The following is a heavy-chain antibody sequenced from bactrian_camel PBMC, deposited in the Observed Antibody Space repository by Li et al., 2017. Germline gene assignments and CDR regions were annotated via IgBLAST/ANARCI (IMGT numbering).Heavy chain of an antibody. CDR2: LRADARS. CDR1: FNINSRSC. J-gene: IGHJ6*01. CDR3: AATVPLAACGTQRYFRY. Sequence: HVQLVESGGGSVQAGGSLNLSCVANFNINSRSCMGWFRQAVGKEREGVATLRADARSTYSDSVKGRFTISRDNAENTVSLQMDSLRPEDTAMYYCAATVPLAACGTQRYFRYWGQGTQVTVS. V-gene: IGHV3S53*01.